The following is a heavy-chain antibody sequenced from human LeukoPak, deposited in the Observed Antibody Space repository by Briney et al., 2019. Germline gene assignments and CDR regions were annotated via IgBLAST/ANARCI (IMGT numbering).Heavy chain of an antibody. CDR3: AKDITTYYYMDV. D-gene: IGHD3-22*01. J-gene: IGHJ6*03. CDR2: ISYDGSNE. V-gene: IGHV3-30*18. CDR1: GFSFSSYG. Sequence: GGSLRLSCAASGFSFSSYGMHWVRQAPGKGLEWVAVISYDGSNEEYADSVKGRFTISRDNSKNTLNLQMNSLRAEDTAVYYCAKDITTYYYMDVWGKGTTVTISS.